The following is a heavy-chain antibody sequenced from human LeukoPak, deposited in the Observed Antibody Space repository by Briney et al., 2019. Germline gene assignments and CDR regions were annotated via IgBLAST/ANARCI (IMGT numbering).Heavy chain of an antibody. CDR2: SYHSGKT. CDR3: TRRGPDTIVVVSPFDY. J-gene: IGHJ4*02. Sequence: SETLSLTCSVSGGPITGSGYYWGWIRQRPGKGLEWIGSSYHSGKTYYNPSLKRRVLISVDTSKKQFSLKLTSVTAADTAVYYCTRRGPDTIVVVSPFDYWGQGTQVTVSS. V-gene: IGHV4-39*01. D-gene: IGHD3-22*01. CDR1: GGPITGSGYY.